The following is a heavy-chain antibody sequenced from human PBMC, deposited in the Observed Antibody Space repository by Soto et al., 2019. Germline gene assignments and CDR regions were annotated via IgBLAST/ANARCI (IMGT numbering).Heavy chain of an antibody. J-gene: IGHJ4*02. CDR3: AKNPTIAVAGTVDY. D-gene: IGHD6-19*01. V-gene: IGHV3-23*01. Sequence: GGSLRLSCAASGFTFSSYAMSWVRQAPGKGLEWVSAFSGSGGSTYYADSVKGRFTISRDNSKNTLYLQMNSLRAEDTAVYYCAKNPTIAVAGTVDYWGQGTLVTVSS. CDR2: FSGSGGST. CDR1: GFTFSSYA.